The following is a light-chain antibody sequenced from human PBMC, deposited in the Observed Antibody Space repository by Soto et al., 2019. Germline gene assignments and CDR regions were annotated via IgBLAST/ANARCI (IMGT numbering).Light chain of an antibody. V-gene: IGLV2-14*01. CDR3: SSYTSSSTPRYV. Sequence: QSVLTQPASVSGSPGQSITISCTGTSSDVGGYNYASWYQQHPGKAPKLKIYEVSNRPSGVSNRFSGSKSGNTASLTISGLQAEDEADYYCSSYTSSSTPRYVFGTGTKVTVL. J-gene: IGLJ1*01. CDR2: EVS. CDR1: SSDVGGYNY.